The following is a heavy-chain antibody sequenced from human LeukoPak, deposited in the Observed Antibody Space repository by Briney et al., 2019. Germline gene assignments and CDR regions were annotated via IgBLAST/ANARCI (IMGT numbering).Heavy chain of an antibody. CDR2: ISYNGSNK. CDR3: ARELYDNSNSGYLDY. J-gene: IGHJ4*02. V-gene: IGHV3-30*14. D-gene: IGHD4-11*01. CDR1: GVTFSSYA. Sequence: PGGSLRLSCAASGVTFSSYAMHWVRQAPGKGLEWVAVISYNGSNKYYADSVKGRFTISRDFSKNTLYLQMSSLRAEDTAVYYCARELYDNSNSGYLDYWGQGTLVTVSS.